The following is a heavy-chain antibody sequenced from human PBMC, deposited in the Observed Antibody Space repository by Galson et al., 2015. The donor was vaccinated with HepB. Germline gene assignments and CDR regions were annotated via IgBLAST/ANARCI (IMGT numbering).Heavy chain of an antibody. V-gene: IGHV3-48*04. Sequence: SLRLSCAASGFAFSSYNMVWVRQAPGKGLEWISYISASSSNIYYADSVRGRFTISRDNGKNSLYLQVSSLRAEDTAVYYCVRDKFNYGTGAPSWGNYLDYWGHGALVTVSS. CDR3: VRDKFNYGTGAPSWGNYLDY. CDR2: ISASSSNI. D-gene: IGHD2-8*02. CDR1: GFAFSSYN. J-gene: IGHJ4*01.